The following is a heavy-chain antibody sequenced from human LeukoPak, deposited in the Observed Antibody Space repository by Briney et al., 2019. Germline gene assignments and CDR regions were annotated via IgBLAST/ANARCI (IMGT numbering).Heavy chain of an antibody. CDR3: AKDPRDDSSGYYYFGYFDY. Sequence: GGSLRLSCAASGFSYSSYGMHWVRQAPGKGLEWVAVISHDGNDNYYADSVKGRFTISGDNSKNTVYLEMHSLRAEDTAVYYCAKDPRDDSSGYYYFGYFDYWGQGTLVTVSS. J-gene: IGHJ4*02. V-gene: IGHV3-30*18. CDR2: ISHDGNDN. D-gene: IGHD3-22*01. CDR1: GFSYSSYG.